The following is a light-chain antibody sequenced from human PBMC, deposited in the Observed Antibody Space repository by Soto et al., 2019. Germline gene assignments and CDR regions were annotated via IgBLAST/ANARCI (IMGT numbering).Light chain of an antibody. CDR3: CSYASTNTFV. V-gene: IGLV2-23*03. CDR1: SSDVGSSNL. J-gene: IGLJ2*01. Sequence: QSVLTQPASVSGSPGQSITISCSGSSSDVGSSNLVSWYQQHPGKAPKLMIYEGSKRPSGVSNRFSGSKSGNTASLTISGLQAEDEADYYCCSYASTNTFVFGGGTKLTVL. CDR2: EGS.